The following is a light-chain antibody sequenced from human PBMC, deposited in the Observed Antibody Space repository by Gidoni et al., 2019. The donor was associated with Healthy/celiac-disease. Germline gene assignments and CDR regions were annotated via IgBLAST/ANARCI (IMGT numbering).Light chain of an antibody. Sequence: VLPQSPATLSLSPGERATLSCRASQSVSSYLAWYQQKPGQAPRLLIYDASNRATGIPARFSGSGSGTDFTLTISSLEPEDFAVYYCQQRSNWPRTFGQXTKVEIK. CDR1: QSVSSY. CDR2: DAS. J-gene: IGKJ1*01. V-gene: IGKV3-11*01. CDR3: QQRSNWPRT.